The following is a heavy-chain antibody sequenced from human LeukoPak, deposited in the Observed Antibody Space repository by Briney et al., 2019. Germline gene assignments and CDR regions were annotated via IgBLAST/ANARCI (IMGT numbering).Heavy chain of an antibody. V-gene: IGHV3-21*01. CDR1: GFTFSSYS. CDR3: ARLEGSKDYYDRYYYYMDV. CDR2: ISSSSSYI. D-gene: IGHD3-22*01. Sequence: GGSLGLSCAASGFTFSSYSMNWVRQAPGKGLEWVSSISSSSSYIYYADSVKGRFTISRDNAKNSLYLQMNSLRAEDTAVYYCARLEGSKDYYDRYYYYMDVWGKGTTVTVSS. J-gene: IGHJ6*03.